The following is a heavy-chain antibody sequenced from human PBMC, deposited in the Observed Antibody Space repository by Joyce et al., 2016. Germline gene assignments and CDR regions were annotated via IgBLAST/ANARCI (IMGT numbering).Heavy chain of an antibody. CDR1: AYIVNRHA. J-gene: IGHJ4*02. CDR2: INTYSGGT. CDR3: ARDSSGWDFCDY. D-gene: IGHD6-19*01. Sequence: QVQLVQSGGEVKKPGASVKVCCKASAYIVNRHAITWGRQAPGQGLEWMGRINTYSGGTNNAKSLPGRVTMSRDTSASTAFMELRSLRSDDTAVYYCARDSSGWDFCDYWGQGTLVTVSS. V-gene: IGHV1-18*04.